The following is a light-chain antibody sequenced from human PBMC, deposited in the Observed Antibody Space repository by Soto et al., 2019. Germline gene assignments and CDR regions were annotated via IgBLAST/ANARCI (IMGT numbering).Light chain of an antibody. CDR1: SSNIGGNS. CDR3: GSWDSSLSAYV. CDR2: DDD. V-gene: IGLV1-51*01. J-gene: IGLJ1*01. Sequence: QSVLTQPPSVSAAPGQKVTISCSGSSSNIGGNSVSWYEQLTGNAHKLLIYDDDKRHSGIPDRFSGSKSGTSANLGINGFQTVTEADYYCGSWDSSLSAYVFRTGTNVTVL.